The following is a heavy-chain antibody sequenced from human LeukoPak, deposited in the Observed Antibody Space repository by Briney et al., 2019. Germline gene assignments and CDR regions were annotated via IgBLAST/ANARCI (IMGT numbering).Heavy chain of an antibody. CDR3: AKFYDILTGYFDY. J-gene: IGHJ4*02. CDR1: GFTFSSYA. CDR2: ISGSGIST. D-gene: IGHD3-9*01. Sequence: PGGSLRLSCAASGFTFSSYAMSWVRQAPGKGLEWVSAISGSGISTYYADSVKGRFTISRDNSKNTLYLQMNSLRAEDTAVYYCAKFYDILTGYFDYWGQGTLVTVSS. V-gene: IGHV3-23*01.